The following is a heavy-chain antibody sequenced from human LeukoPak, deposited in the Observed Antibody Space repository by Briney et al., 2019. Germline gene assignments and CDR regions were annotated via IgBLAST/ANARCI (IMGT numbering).Heavy chain of an antibody. V-gene: IGHV4-31*03. CDR3: ARGHTTTNWFDP. D-gene: IGHD1-1*01. Sequence: SQTLSLTCTVSGGSISSGGYYWSWIRQHPGKGLEWIGYIYYSGSTYYNPSLKSRVTISVDTSKNQFSLKLSSVTAADTAVYYSARGHTTTNWFDPWGQGTLVTVSS. CDR2: IYYSGST. J-gene: IGHJ5*02. CDR1: GGSISSGGYY.